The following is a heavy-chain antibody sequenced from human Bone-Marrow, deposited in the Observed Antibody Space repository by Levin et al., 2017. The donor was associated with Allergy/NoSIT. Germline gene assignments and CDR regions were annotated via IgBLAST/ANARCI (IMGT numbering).Heavy chain of an antibody. D-gene: IGHD3-22*01. Sequence: SETLSLTCTVSGGSIGSSDYYWSWIRQTPGKGLEWIGCIYYIGHTYYDRSLRSRVTISVDTSKNQLSLQLRSVTAADTAVYYCARGGMFYHDSSGYPFDYWGQGTQVTVSS. J-gene: IGHJ4*02. CDR2: IYYIGHT. V-gene: IGHV4-30-4*01. CDR1: GGSIGSSDYY. CDR3: ARGGMFYHDSSGYPFDY.